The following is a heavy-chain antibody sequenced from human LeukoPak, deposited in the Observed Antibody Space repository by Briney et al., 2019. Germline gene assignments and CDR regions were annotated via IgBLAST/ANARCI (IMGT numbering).Heavy chain of an antibody. J-gene: IGHJ4*02. D-gene: IGHD5-12*01. CDR3: AKDRDIVATYFDY. CDR2: ISWNSGSI. Sequence: GGSLRLSCAASGFTFDDYAMHWVRQAPGKGLEWVSGISWNSGSIGYADSVKGRFTISRDNAKNSLYLQMNSLRAEDTALYYCAKDRDIVATYFDYWGQGTLVTVSS. CDR1: GFTFDDYA. V-gene: IGHV3-9*01.